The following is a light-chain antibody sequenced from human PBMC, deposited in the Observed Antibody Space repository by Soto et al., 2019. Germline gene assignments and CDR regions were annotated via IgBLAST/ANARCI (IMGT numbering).Light chain of an antibody. CDR2: DAS. CDR3: QQYKNWLRWT. V-gene: IGKV3-15*01. J-gene: IGKJ1*01. Sequence: EIVMTQSPATLSVSPGERATLSCRASQSISSNLAWYQQRPGQGPRLLIYDASTRATGIPARFSGSGSGTDFTITINSLQSEDFAVYYCQQYKNWLRWTFGQGTKVEIK. CDR1: QSISSN.